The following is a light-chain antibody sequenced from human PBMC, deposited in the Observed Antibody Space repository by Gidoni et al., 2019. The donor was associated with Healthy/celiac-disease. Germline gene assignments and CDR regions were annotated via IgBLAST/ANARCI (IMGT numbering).Light chain of an antibody. V-gene: IGKV3-15*01. CDR2: GAS. CDR3: QQYNNWPRG. CDR1: QSVSSN. Sequence: EIVMTPSPATLSVSPGESATLSCRASQSVSSNLAWYQQKPGQAPRLLIDGASTRATGIPARFRGSGSGTEFTLTISSLQSEDFAVYYCQQYNNWPRGFXGXTKVEIK. J-gene: IGKJ4*02.